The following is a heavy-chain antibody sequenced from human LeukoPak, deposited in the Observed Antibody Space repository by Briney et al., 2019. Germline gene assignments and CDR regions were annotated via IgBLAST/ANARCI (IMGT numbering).Heavy chain of an antibody. CDR3: ARVSLFYGMDV. D-gene: IGHD3-16*02. V-gene: IGHV4-61*02. CDR1: GGSISSGSYY. Sequence: SETLSLTCTVSGGSISSGSYYWSWIRQPAGKGLEWIGRIYTSGSTNYNPSLKSRVTISVDTSKNQFSLKLSSVTAADTAVYYCARVSLFYGMDVWGQGTTVTVSS. J-gene: IGHJ6*02. CDR2: IYTSGST.